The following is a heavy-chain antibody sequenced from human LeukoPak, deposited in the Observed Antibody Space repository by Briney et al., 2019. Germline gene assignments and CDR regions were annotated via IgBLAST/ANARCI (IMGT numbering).Heavy chain of an antibody. CDR2: IIPFLDIA. V-gene: IGHV1-69*02. Sequence: ASVKLSCKASGGTFSDYIINWVRQAPGQGLEWMGRIIPFLDIANYAHKLQGRVTITADKSTSTAYMELSSLTYEDTAVYYCARGHPRYSSPWEYWGQGTLVTVSS. J-gene: IGHJ4*02. CDR3: ARGHPRYSSPWEY. D-gene: IGHD6-13*01. CDR1: GGTFSDYI.